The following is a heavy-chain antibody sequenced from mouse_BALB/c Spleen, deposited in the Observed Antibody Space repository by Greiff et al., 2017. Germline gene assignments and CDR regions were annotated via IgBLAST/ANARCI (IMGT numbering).Heavy chain of an antibody. Sequence: EVKLMESGGGLVQPGGSRKLSCAASGFTFSSYTMSWVRQTPEKRLEWVAYISNGGGSTYYPDTVKGRFTISRDNAKNTLYLQMSSLKSEDTAMYYCARHGTATAMDYWGQGTSVTVSS. CDR2: ISNGGGST. CDR1: GFTFSSYT. V-gene: IGHV5-12-2*01. J-gene: IGHJ4*01. CDR3: ARHGTATAMDY. D-gene: IGHD1-2*01.